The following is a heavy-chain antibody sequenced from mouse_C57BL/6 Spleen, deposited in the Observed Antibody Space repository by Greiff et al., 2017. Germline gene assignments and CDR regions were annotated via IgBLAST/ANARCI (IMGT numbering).Heavy chain of an antibody. CDR1: GYTFTSYW. CDR3: ARPSSGAGGYYAMDY. J-gene: IGHJ4*01. Sequence: VQLQQPGAELVKPGASVKLSCKASGYTFTSYWMHWVKQRPGQGLEWIGMIHPNSGSTNYNEKFKSKATLTVAKSSSTAYMQRSSLTSEASAVYYCARPSSGAGGYYAMDYWGQGTSVTVSS. D-gene: IGHD4-1*01. CDR2: IHPNSGST. V-gene: IGHV1-64*01.